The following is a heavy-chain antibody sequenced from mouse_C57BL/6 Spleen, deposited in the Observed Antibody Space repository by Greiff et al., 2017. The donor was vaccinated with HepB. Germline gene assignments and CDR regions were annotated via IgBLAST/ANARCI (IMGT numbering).Heavy chain of an antibody. Sequence: EVKLVESGGGLVKPGGSLKLSCAASGFTFSSYAMSWVRQTPEKRLEWVATISDGGSYTYYPDNVKGRFTISRDNAKNNLYLQMSHLKSEDTAMYYCAVITTVVAKKVFDYWGQGTTLTVSS. CDR1: GFTFSSYA. V-gene: IGHV5-4*03. CDR2: ISDGGSYT. J-gene: IGHJ2*01. D-gene: IGHD1-1*01. CDR3: AVITTVVAKKVFDY.